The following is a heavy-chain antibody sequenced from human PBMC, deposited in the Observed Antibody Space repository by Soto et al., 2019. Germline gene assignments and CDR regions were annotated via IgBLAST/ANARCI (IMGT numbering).Heavy chain of an antibody. CDR1: NGSISTYY. V-gene: IGHV4-59*01. Sequence: ETLSLTCTVSNGSISTYYWSWIRQPPVKGLEWMGHIYYSGSTNYNPSLTSRVTISVDMSKNQFSLKLRSVTAADTAVYYCARDLVWVARPFYGMDVWAQGTTVTVSS. D-gene: IGHD2-15*01. CDR2: IYYSGST. J-gene: IGHJ6*02. CDR3: ARDLVWVARPFYGMDV.